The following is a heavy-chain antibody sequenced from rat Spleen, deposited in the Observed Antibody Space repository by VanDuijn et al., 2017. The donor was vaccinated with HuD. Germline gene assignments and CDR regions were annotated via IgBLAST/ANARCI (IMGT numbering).Heavy chain of an antibody. D-gene: IGHD1-11*01. J-gene: IGHJ3*01. CDR2: ISSGGST. V-gene: IGHV2S12*01. CDR3: ARTYGGYTSHWFAY. Sequence: QVQLKESGPGLVKPSLTLSLTCTVSGFSLTSNGVSWVRQPPGKGLEWIAAISSGGSTYYNSVFKSRLSISRDTSKNKVFLKMNSLHTEDTAIYFCARTYGGYTSHWFAYWGPGTLVTVSS. CDR1: GFSLTSNG.